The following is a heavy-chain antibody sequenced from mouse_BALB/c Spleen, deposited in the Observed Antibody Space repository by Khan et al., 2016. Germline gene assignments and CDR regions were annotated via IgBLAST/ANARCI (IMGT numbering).Heavy chain of an antibody. D-gene: IGHD1-1*01. CDR1: GFDFSRYW. J-gene: IGHJ3*01. CDR3: ARAGYYGYLVN. CDR2: INPDSSTI. Sequence: EVQLQESGGGLVQPGGSLKLSCEASGFDFSRYWMSWVRQAPGKGLEWIGEINPDSSTINYMPSLKDKFIISRDNAKNTLYLQMRKVRSEDTVLYYCARAGYYGYLVNWGQGTLVTVSA. V-gene: IGHV4-1*02.